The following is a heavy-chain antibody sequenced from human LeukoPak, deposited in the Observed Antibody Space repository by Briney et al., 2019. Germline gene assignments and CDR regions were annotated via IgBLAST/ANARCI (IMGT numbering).Heavy chain of an antibody. D-gene: IGHD2-21*02. Sequence: PGGSLRLSCAASGFTFSSYSMNWVRQAPGKGLEWVSSISSSSSYIYYADSVKGRFTISRDNAKNSLYLQMNSLRAEDTAVYYCARAPTYCGGDCYDDAFDIWGQGTMVTVSS. CDR1: GFTFSSYS. CDR2: ISSSSSYI. V-gene: IGHV3-21*01. J-gene: IGHJ3*02. CDR3: ARAPTYCGGDCYDDAFDI.